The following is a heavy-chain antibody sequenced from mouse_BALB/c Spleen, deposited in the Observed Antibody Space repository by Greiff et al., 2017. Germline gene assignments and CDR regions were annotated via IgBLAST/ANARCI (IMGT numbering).Heavy chain of an antibody. Sequence: VHVKQSGAELVKPGASVKLSCTASGFNIKDTYMHWVKQRPEQGLEWIGRIDPANGNTKYDPKFQGKATITADTSSNTAYLQLSSLTSEDTAVYYCATHYYGYGAYWGQGTLVTVSA. CDR2: IDPANGNT. V-gene: IGHV14-3*02. J-gene: IGHJ3*01. D-gene: IGHD1-2*01. CDR1: GFNIKDTY. CDR3: ATHYYGYGAY.